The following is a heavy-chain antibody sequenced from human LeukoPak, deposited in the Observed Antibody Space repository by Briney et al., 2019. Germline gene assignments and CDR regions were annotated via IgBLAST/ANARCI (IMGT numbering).Heavy chain of an antibody. D-gene: IGHD3-22*01. CDR1: GGSISSSSYY. J-gene: IGHJ4*02. Sequence: SETLSLTCTVSGGSISSSSYYWGWIRQPPGKGLEWIGRIYYSGSTYYNPSLKSRVTISVDTSKNQFSLKLSSVTAADTAVYYCARSPVGYDSSGYLYFYFDYWGQGTLVTVSS. CDR3: ARSPVGYDSSGYLYFYFDY. V-gene: IGHV4-39*07. CDR2: IYYSGST.